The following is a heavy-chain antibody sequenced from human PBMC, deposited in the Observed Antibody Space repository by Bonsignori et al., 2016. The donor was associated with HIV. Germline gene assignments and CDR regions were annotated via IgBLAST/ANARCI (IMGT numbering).Heavy chain of an antibody. CDR2: IIPILGIA. V-gene: IGHV1-69*10. CDR3: ARVRGGGGDSYFDY. D-gene: IGHD2-21*01. Sequence: WVRQAPGQGLEWMGGIIPILGIANYAQKFQGRVTITADKSTSTAYMELSSLRSEDTAVYYCARVRGGGGDSYFDYWGQGTLVTVSS. J-gene: IGHJ4*02.